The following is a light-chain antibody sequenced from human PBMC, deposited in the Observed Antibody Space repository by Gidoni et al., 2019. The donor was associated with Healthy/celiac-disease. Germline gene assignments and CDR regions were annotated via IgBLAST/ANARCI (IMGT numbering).Light chain of an antibody. Sequence: DIVMTQSPDSLAVSLGERATINCKSSQSVLYSSNNKNYLAWYQQKPGQPPKLLIYWASTRESGVPDRFSGSGSGTDFTLTISSLQDEDVAVYYCQQYYSTPITFGQXTRLEIK. V-gene: IGKV4-1*01. CDR2: WAS. CDR1: QSVLYSSNNKNY. CDR3: QQYYSTPIT. J-gene: IGKJ5*01.